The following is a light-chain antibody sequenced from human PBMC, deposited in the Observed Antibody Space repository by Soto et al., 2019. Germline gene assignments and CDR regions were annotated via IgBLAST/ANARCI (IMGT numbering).Light chain of an antibody. Sequence: QSVLTQPASVCGYPGQSITISCTGTSSDVGGYNYVSWYQQHPGKAPKLMIYDVSNRPSGVSNRFSGSKSGNTASLTISGLQAEDEADYYCSSYTSSSTHYVFGTGTKVTVL. CDR3: SSYTSSSTHYV. CDR2: DVS. V-gene: IGLV2-14*01. J-gene: IGLJ1*01. CDR1: SSDVGGYNY.